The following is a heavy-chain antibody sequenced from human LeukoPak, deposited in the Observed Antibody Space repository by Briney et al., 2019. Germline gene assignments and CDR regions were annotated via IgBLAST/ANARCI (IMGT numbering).Heavy chain of an antibody. V-gene: IGHV3-48*01. J-gene: IGHJ3*02. CDR3: AKGGHGSGYHDAFDI. Sequence: GGSLRLSCAASGFTFSSYSMNWVRQAPGKGLEWVSYINSISNTIYYADSVKGRFTISRDNSKNTLYLQMNSLRAEDTAVYYCAKGGHGSGYHDAFDIWGQGTMVTVSS. CDR1: GFTFSSYS. D-gene: IGHD5-12*01. CDR2: INSISNTI.